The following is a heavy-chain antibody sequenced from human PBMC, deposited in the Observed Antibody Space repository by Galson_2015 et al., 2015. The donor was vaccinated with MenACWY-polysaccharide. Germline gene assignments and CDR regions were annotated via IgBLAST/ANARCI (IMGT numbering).Heavy chain of an antibody. V-gene: IGHV4-59*01. CDR2: VYYNGDT. CDR3: ARGFGTYYSGWYFDY. D-gene: IGHD6-19*01. Sequence: ETLSLTCTVSSDSMNTYYWSWIRQPPGKGLEWIGYVYYNGDTNYNPSLKSRFTISVDTSKNQFSLKLGSVTTADTAVYYCARGFGTYYSGWYFDYWGQGTLVTVSS. J-gene: IGHJ4*02. CDR1: SDSMNTYY.